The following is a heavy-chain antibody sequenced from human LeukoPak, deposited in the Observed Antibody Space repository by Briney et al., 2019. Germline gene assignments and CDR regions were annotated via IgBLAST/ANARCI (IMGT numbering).Heavy chain of an antibody. CDR1: SGSINSYW. V-gene: IGHV4-4*07. CDR2: IYTTGMT. D-gene: IGHD3-16*02. J-gene: IGHJ4*02. Sequence: SETLFLTCSVSSGSINSYWWSWIRQPAGKGLEFIGRIYTTGMTNYNPSLKSRVSMSVDTSKNQFSLELRSVTAADTAVYFCARAGYTISSYRFDYWGQGALVTVSS. CDR3: ARAGYTISSYRFDY.